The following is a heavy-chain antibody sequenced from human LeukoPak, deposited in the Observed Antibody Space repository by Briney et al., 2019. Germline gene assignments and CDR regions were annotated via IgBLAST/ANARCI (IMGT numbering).Heavy chain of an antibody. CDR2: ISYDGSDK. D-gene: IGHD3-3*01. CDR3: ARAPSGYYPYFDY. Sequence: GGSLRLSCAASEFTFSSYTMHWVRQAPGKGLEWVAVISYDGSDKYYADSVKGRFTISRDNSKNTLYLQMNTLRAEDAIMYYCARAPSGYYPYFDYWGQGTLVIVSS. J-gene: IGHJ4*02. CDR1: EFTFSSYT. V-gene: IGHV3-30*04.